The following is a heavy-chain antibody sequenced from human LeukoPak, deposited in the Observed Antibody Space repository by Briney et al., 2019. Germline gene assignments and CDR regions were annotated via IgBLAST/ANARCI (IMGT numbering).Heavy chain of an antibody. D-gene: IGHD1-26*01. CDR2: ISSNGGST. V-gene: IGHV3-64*01. J-gene: IGHJ6*02. CDR1: GFTFSSYA. CDR3: ARDSSSGSYCYYYYGMDV. Sequence: GGSLRLSCAASGFTFSSYAMHWVRQAPGKGLEYVSAISSNGGSTYYANSVKGRFTISRDNSKNTLYLQMGRLRAEDMAVYYCARDSSSGSYCYYYYGMDVWGQGTTVTVSS.